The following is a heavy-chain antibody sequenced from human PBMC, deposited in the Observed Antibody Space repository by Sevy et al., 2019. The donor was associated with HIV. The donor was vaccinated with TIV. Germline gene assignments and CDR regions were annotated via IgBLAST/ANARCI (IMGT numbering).Heavy chain of an antibody. CDR1: GFTFSTYT. D-gene: IGHD3-10*01. Sequence: GGSLRLSCAASGFTFSTYTMNWVRQAPGKGLEWVSSISGSSNYIYYADSLKGRFTISRDNAKNSLYLQMNSLRAEDTAVYYCARPYSSGSWEAFDIWGQGTMVTVSS. CDR2: ISGSSNYI. CDR3: ARPYSSGSWEAFDI. V-gene: IGHV3-21*01. J-gene: IGHJ3*02.